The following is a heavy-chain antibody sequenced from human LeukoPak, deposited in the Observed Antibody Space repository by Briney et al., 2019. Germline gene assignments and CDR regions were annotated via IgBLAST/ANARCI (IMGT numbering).Heavy chain of an antibody. CDR3: ARGYYSPGVDP. D-gene: IGHD3-10*01. CDR1: GFPVSTNY. V-gene: IGHV3-66*01. J-gene: IGHJ5*02. Sequence: PGGSLRLSCAASGFPVSTNYMSWVRQAPGKGLEWVSILYSGGPTYYAESVKGRFTISRDNSKNTLYLQVNNLRVEDTATYYCARGYYSPGVDPWGQGTLVTVSS. CDR2: LYSGGPT.